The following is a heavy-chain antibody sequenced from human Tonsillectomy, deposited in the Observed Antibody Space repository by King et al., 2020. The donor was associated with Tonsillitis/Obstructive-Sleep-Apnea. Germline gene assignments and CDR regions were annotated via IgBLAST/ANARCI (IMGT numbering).Heavy chain of an antibody. J-gene: IGHJ3*02. CDR3: AKESLISTSATDAFYI. V-gene: IGHV3-9*01. CDR1: GFTFDDYA. CDR2: ISWNSANI. Sequence: VQLVESGGGLVQPGRSLRLSCEASGFTFDDYARHWVRQAPGKGLEWVSVISWNSANIGYADSVKGRFTISRDNAKNSLYLQMNSLRTEDTAFYYCAKESLISTSATDAFYICGQGTMVTVSS. D-gene: IGHD3-16*01.